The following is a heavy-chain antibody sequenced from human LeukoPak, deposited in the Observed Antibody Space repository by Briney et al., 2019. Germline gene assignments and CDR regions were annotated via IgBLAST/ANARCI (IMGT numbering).Heavy chain of an antibody. Sequence: PSETLSLTCIVSGGSISSGSYYWSWVRQAPGKGLEWVANIKQDGSEKYYVDSVKGRFTISRDNAKNSLYLQMNSLRAEDTAVYYCARGSGYYIHWGQGNLVTVSS. CDR1: GGSISSGSYY. J-gene: IGHJ4*02. CDR3: ARGSGYYIH. D-gene: IGHD3-3*01. V-gene: IGHV3-7*01. CDR2: IKQDGSEK.